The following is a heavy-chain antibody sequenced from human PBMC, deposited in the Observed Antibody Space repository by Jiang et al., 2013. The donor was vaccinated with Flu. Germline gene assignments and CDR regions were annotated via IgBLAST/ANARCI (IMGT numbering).Heavy chain of an antibody. CDR3: AREKTLVRGVITQFDP. CDR1: GDSVSSNSAA. CDR2: TYYRSTWYN. Sequence: QTLSLTCAISGDSVSSNSAAWNWIRQSPSRGLEWLGRTYYRSTWYNDYTVSVKSRITINPDTSKNQFSLQLNSVTPEDTAVYYCAREKTLVRGVITQFDPWGQGTLVTVSS. V-gene: IGHV6-1*01. J-gene: IGHJ5*02. D-gene: IGHD3-10*01.